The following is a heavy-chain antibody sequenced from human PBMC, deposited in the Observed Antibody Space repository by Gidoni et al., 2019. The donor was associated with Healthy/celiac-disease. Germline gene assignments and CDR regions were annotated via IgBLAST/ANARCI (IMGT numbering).Heavy chain of an antibody. V-gene: IGHV1-69*01. D-gene: IGHD3-3*01. CDR1: GGTFSSYA. CDR2: IIPICGTA. Sequence: QVQLVQSGAEVKKPGSSVTVSCKASGGTFSSYAISWVRKAPGQGLEWMGWIIPICGTANYAQKFQGRVTITADESTNTAYMELSSLRSEDTAVYYCARAVVLRFLGSYNWFDPWGQGTLVTVSS. J-gene: IGHJ5*02. CDR3: ARAVVLRFLGSYNWFDP.